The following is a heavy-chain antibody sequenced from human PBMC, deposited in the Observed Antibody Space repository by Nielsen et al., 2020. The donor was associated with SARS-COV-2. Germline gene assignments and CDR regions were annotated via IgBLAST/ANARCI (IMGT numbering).Heavy chain of an antibody. J-gene: IGHJ4*02. D-gene: IGHD6-19*01. CDR2: ISSSSSYI. V-gene: IGHV3-21*01. Sequence: GESLKISCAASGFTFSSYSMNWVRQAPGKGLEWVSSISSSSSYIYYADSVKGRFTISRDNAKNSLYLQMNSLRAEDTAVYYCAKHSSGWYDYFDYWGQGTLVTVSS. CDR1: GFTFSSYS. CDR3: AKHSSGWYDYFDY.